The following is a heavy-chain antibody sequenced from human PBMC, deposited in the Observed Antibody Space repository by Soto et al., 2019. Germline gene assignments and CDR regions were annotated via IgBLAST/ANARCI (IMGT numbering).Heavy chain of an antibody. D-gene: IGHD6-19*01. CDR1: GFTFSSYG. CDR2: IWYDGSNK. J-gene: IGHJ4*02. Sequence: QVQLVESGGGVVQPGRSLRLSCAASGFTFSSYGMHWVRQAPGKGLEWVAVIWYDGSNKYYADSVKGRFTISRDNSKNTLYLQMNSLRAEDTAVYYCARDILKGQWLAWPAIDYWGQGTLVTVSS. CDR3: ARDILKGQWLAWPAIDY. V-gene: IGHV3-33*01.